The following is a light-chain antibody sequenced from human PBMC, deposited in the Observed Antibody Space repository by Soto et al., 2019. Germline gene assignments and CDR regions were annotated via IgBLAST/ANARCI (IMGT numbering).Light chain of an antibody. J-gene: IGKJ1*01. CDR3: QQYNNWPPWT. CDR2: AAS. V-gene: IGKV3-15*01. Sequence: EIVMTQSPPTLSVSPGERATLSCRASQSVRSDLAWYQQKPGQAPRLLIYAASTRATGIPARFSGSGSRTEFTLTISSLQSEDFAVYYCQQYNNWPPWTFGQGTKVEIK. CDR1: QSVRSD.